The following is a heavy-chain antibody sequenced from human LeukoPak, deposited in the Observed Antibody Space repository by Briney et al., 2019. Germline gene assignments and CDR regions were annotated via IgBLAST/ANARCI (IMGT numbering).Heavy chain of an antibody. J-gene: IGHJ4*02. D-gene: IGHD6-19*01. Sequence: TGGSLRLSCAASGFTFSSFTMNWVRQAPGKGLVWVSRNPDGTTTSYADSVKGRFTISRDNAKDTVYLQMNSLRAEDTAVYYCARVSIGWYSFDYWGQGTLVTVSS. CDR1: GFTFSSFT. CDR3: ARVSIGWYSFDY. V-gene: IGHV3-74*01. CDR2: NPDGTTT.